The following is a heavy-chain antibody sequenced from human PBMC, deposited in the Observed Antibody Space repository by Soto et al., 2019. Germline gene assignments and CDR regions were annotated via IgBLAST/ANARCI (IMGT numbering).Heavy chain of an antibody. CDR2: INPATGAA. J-gene: IGHJ3*02. CDR3: ARGGGVGGAGSAAFDM. Sequence: QLHLVQSGAVVKKPGASVTVSCSASGYPVTAYYMHWVRQAPGRGLEWMGGINPATGAAKYTQTFQGRFTMSRDKSTRTVFMELSGLTSEGTAVFYCARGGGVGGAGSAAFDMWGQGTLVTVSS. D-gene: IGHD3-16*01. CDR1: GYPVTAYY. V-gene: IGHV1-2*02.